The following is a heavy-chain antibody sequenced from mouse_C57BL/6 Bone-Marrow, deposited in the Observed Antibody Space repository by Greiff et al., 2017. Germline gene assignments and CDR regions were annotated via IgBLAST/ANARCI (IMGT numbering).Heavy chain of an antibody. CDR1: GYTFTSYW. J-gene: IGHJ3*01. Sequence: VQLQQPGAELVKPGASVKLSCKASGYTFTSYWMQWVKQRPGQGLEWIGEIDPSDSYTNYNQKFKGKATLTVDTSSSTAYMQLSSLTSEDSAVYYCARWGGNYEVAYWGQGTLVTVSA. CDR2: IDPSDSYT. CDR3: ARWGGNYEVAY. V-gene: IGHV1-50*01. D-gene: IGHD2-1*01.